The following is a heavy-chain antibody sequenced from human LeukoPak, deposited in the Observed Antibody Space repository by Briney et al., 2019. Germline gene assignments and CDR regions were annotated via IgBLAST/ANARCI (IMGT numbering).Heavy chain of an antibody. CDR1: GYTFTGYY. CDR3: ARALITMVRGVGY. CDR2: INPNSGGT. V-gene: IGHV1-2*02. J-gene: IGHJ4*02. D-gene: IGHD3-10*01. Sequence: ASVKVSCKASGYTFTGYYIHWVRQAPGQGLECMGWINPNSGGTNYAQKFQGRVTITRDTSISTAYMELSSLRSEDTAVYYCARALITMVRGVGYWGQGTLVTVSS.